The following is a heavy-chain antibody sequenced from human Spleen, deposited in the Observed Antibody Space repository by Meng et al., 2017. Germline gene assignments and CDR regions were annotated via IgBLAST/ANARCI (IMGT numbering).Heavy chain of an antibody. CDR2: IWYDGYNT. Sequence: GESLKISCAASGFTFSSYGMHWVRQAPGKGLEWVALIWYDGYNTYYTDSVKGRFNISRDNSKNTLYLKMNRLRAEDTAVYYCVREERDSSSYYPDYWGQGTLVTVSS. J-gene: IGHJ4*02. CDR3: VREERDSSSYYPDY. CDR1: GFTFSSYG. D-gene: IGHD3-22*01. V-gene: IGHV3-33*01.